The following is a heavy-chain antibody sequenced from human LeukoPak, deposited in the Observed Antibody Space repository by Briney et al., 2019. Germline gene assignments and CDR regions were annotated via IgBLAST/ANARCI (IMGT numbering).Heavy chain of an antibody. J-gene: IGHJ6*02. CDR2: ISACNGNT. Sequence: ASVKVSCKASGYTFTSYGISWVRQAPGQGLEWMGWISACNGNTNYAQKLQGRVTMTTDTSTSTAYMELRSLRSDDTAVYYCARLIAAAGQPQTYYYYGMDVWGQGTTVTVSS. CDR1: GYTFTSYG. CDR3: ARLIAAAGQPQTYYYYGMDV. D-gene: IGHD6-13*01. V-gene: IGHV1-18*01.